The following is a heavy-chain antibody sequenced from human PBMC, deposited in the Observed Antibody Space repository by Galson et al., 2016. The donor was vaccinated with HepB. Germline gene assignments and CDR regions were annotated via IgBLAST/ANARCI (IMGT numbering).Heavy chain of an antibody. Sequence: SETLSLTCTVSGGSISSSSFYWGWIRQPPGNRLEWIGSWYYRGSPFYNAALRSRVSISVDTSKNQLSLQLNSVSAADTAVYHCAREAMVHGAAHFDYWGLGILVTVSS. CDR3: AREAMVHGAAHFDY. J-gene: IGHJ4*02. CDR2: WYYRGSP. V-gene: IGHV4-39*01. CDR1: GGSISSSSFY. D-gene: IGHD5-18*01.